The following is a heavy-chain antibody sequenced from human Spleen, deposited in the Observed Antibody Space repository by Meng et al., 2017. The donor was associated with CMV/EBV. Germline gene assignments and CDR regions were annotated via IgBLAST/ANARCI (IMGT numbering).Heavy chain of an antibody. CDR1: GFTFDDYA. Sequence: SLKISCAASGFTFDDYAMDWVRQAPGKGLEWVSSISWTSGSIGYADSVKGRFTISRDNSKNTLYLQMNSLRAEDTAVYYCAKDRADNWNDEGVVWFDPWGQGTLVTVSS. CDR3: AKDRADNWNDEGVVWFDP. CDR2: ISWTSGSI. V-gene: IGHV3-9*01. D-gene: IGHD1-20*01. J-gene: IGHJ5*02.